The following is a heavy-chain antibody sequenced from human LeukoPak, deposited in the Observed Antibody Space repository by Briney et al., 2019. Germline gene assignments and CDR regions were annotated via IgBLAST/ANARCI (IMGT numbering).Heavy chain of an antibody. Sequence: GASVKVSCKASGYTFTGYYMHWVRQAPGQGLEWMGRINPNSGGTNYAQKFQDRVTMTRDTSISTAYMELSRLRSDDTAVYYCARDHWEGDYKFRQEEYYFDYWGQGTLVTVSS. D-gene: IGHD4-17*01. CDR1: GYTFTGYY. V-gene: IGHV1-2*06. CDR2: INPNSGGT. CDR3: ARDHWEGDYKFRQEEYYFDY. J-gene: IGHJ4*02.